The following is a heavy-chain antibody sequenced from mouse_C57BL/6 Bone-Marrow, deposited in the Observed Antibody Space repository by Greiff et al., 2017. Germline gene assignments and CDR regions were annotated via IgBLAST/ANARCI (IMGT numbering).Heavy chain of an antibody. V-gene: IGHV1-9*01. CDR1: GYTFTGYW. J-gene: IGHJ1*03. CDR2: ILPGSGST. CDR3: APDGYYPYWYFDV. Sequence: QVQLKQSGAELMKPGASVKLSCKATGYTFTGYWIEWVKQRPGHGLEWIGEILPGSGSTNYNEKFKGKATFTADTSSNTAYTQLSSLTTENSAIYYCAPDGYYPYWYFDVWGTGTTVTVSS. D-gene: IGHD2-3*01.